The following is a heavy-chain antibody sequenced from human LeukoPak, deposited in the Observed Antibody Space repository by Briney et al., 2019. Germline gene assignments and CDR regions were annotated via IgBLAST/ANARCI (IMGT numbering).Heavy chain of an antibody. CDR2: ISGSGGST. CDR3: ATAPSSGRFTFDY. D-gene: IGHD3-22*01. CDR1: GFTFSNYN. J-gene: IGHJ4*02. V-gene: IGHV3-23*01. Sequence: GGSLRLSCAASGFTFSNYNMNWVRQDPGKGLEWVSVISGSGGSTYYADSVKGRFTISRDNSKNTLYLQMNSLRAEDTAVYYCATAPSSGRFTFDYWGQGTLVTAPS.